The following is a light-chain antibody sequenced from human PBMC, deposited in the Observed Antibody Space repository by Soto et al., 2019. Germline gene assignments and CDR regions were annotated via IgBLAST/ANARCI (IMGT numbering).Light chain of an antibody. Sequence: QSALTQPASVSESPGQSITISCTGTSSDIGDYNFVSWYQQHPGKAPQLMIYDVSYRPSGVSHRFSGSKSGNTASLTISWLHTEDDADYYCSSYTSNTTPVFGGGTKLTVL. CDR3: SSYTSNTTPV. V-gene: IGLV2-14*01. CDR1: SSDIGDYNF. J-gene: IGLJ2*01. CDR2: DVS.